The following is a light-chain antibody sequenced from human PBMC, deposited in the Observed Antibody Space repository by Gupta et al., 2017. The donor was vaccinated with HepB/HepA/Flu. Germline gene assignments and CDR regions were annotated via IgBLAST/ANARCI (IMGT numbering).Light chain of an antibody. Sequence: DIQMTQSPSSLSASVGDRVTITCRASQSISSYLNWYQQKPGKAPKLLIYAASSLQSGVPSRFSGSGSGTDFTLTISSLQPEDFATYYCQQSYSTPPRFTFGPGTKVEIK. J-gene: IGKJ3*01. CDR2: AAS. CDR3: QQSYSTPPRFT. CDR1: QSISSY. V-gene: IGKV1-39*01.